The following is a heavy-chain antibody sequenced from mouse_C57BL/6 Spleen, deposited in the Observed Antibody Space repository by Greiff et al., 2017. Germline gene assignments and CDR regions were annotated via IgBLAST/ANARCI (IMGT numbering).Heavy chain of an antibody. J-gene: IGHJ2*01. D-gene: IGHD1-1*01. CDR2: IWWADDK. V-gene: IGHV8-8*01. CDR3: ARGYGSRSFDY. Sequence: QVTLKECGPGILQPSQSLSLSCYFSGYSLSTFGMGVGWIRQPSGKGLEWLAHIWWADDKYYNQALKSRLTISNDTSKNQVLLKIATVDTAATATSSCARGYGSRSFDYWGQGTTLTVSS. CDR1: GYSLSTFGMG.